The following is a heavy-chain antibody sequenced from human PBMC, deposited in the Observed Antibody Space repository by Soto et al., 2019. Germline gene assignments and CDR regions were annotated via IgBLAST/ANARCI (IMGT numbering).Heavy chain of an antibody. J-gene: IGHJ5*02. CDR2: ISYSGST. D-gene: IGHD3-3*01. CDR1: GGSISGHY. CDR3: ARDVGLQHDTGYYDFWSGKNNWFDP. V-gene: IGHV4-59*11. Sequence: SETLSLTCTVSGGSISGHYWSWIRQPPGKGLQYIGYISYSGSTNYNPSPKSRVTISVDTSNNQFSLRLSSVTAADTAVYYCARDVGLQHDTGYYDFWSGKNNWFDPWGQGTLVTVSS.